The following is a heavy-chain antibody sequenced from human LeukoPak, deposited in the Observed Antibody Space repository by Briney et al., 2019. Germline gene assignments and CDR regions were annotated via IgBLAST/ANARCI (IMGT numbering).Heavy chain of an antibody. Sequence: SQPLSLTCTVCGDSFSRYYWRWIRQPPGKGLEWIGYTRYSGCTKYHPPLKSRVTIPQDQSKKQSALELSDVTAADTAVYYCARQYDFWSGLFDYWGQGTLVTVSS. V-gene: IGHV4-59*08. CDR1: GDSFSRYY. CDR2: TRYSGCT. D-gene: IGHD3-3*01. CDR3: ARQYDFWSGLFDY. J-gene: IGHJ4*02.